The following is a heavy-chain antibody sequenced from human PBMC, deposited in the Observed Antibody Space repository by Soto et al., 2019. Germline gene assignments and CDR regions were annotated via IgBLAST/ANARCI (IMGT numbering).Heavy chain of an antibody. D-gene: IGHD2-8*02. CDR2: MNPNSGNT. CDR1: GYTFSDYD. V-gene: IGHV1-8*01. CDR3: ARVLPTSVLGNDAFYM. J-gene: IGHJ3*02. Sequence: GASVKVSCKASGYTFSDYDINWVRQATGQGLEWLGWMNPNSGNTGYVEKFQGRVTMTRNTSASTAYMELSSLRSEDTAVYYCARVLPTSVLGNDAFYMCGKGNMVIVSS.